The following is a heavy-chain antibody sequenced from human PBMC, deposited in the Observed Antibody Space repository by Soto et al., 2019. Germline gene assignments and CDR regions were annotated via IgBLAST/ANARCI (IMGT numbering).Heavy chain of an antibody. V-gene: IGHV5-51*01. CDR2: IYPGDSDT. Sequence: GESLTISCKCSGYSFTSYWIGWVRQMPGKGLEWMGIIYPGDSDTRYSPSFQGQVTISADKSISTAYLQWSSQKASDTAMYYCAGGGVRGVITRTRDYYGMDVWGQGTTVTVYS. CDR1: GYSFTSYW. CDR3: AGGGVRGVITRTRDYYGMDV. J-gene: IGHJ6*02. D-gene: IGHD3-10*01.